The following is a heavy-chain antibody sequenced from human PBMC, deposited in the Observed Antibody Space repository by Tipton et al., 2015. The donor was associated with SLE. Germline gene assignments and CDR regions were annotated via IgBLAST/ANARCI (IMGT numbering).Heavy chain of an antibody. J-gene: IGHJ6*02. CDR1: GGSLGGSLGGHY. D-gene: IGHD3-22*01. Sequence: TLSLTCTVSGGSLGGSLGGHYWTWIRQSPDKGLEWIGNIYYSGTTNYNPSLKSRVTMSIDTSKNQLSLRLSSVTAADTARYYCAKERWLNFYDNSPGGVDVWGQGTTVTVSS. CDR2: IYYSGTT. V-gene: IGHV4-61*08. CDR3: AKERWLNFYDNSPGGVDV.